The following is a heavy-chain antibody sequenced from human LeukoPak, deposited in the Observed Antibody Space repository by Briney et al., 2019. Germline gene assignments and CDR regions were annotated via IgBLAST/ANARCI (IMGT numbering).Heavy chain of an antibody. V-gene: IGHV3-53*01. Sequence: PGGSLRLSCAASGFTVSSNYMSWVRQAPGKGLEWVSVIYSGGSTYYADSVKGRFTISRDNSKNTLYLQMNSLRAEDTAVYYCARGGIAVAGSGWFDPWGQGTLVTVSS. CDR1: GFTVSSNY. J-gene: IGHJ5*02. D-gene: IGHD6-19*01. CDR3: ARGGIAVAGSGWFDP. CDR2: IYSGGST.